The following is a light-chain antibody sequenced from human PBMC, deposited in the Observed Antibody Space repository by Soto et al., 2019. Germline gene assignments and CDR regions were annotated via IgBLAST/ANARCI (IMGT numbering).Light chain of an antibody. CDR2: GAS. Sequence: EIVLTQSPGTLSLSPGERATLSCRASQSVSSSYLAWYQQKPGQAPRLLIYGASSRATGIPDRFSGSGSGTDFTLTISSLEPEDFAVYYCQQYSNSLFTFGQGTRLEIK. J-gene: IGKJ5*01. CDR1: QSVSSSY. CDR3: QQYSNSLFT. V-gene: IGKV3-20*01.